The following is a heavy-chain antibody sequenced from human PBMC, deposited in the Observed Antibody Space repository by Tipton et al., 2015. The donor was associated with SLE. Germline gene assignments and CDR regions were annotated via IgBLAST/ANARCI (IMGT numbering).Heavy chain of an antibody. V-gene: IGHV4-39*07. CDR1: GGSISSGGYY. CDR3: AGDLVGSSGDAFDI. D-gene: IGHD3-22*01. CDR2: IYYSGST. Sequence: LRLSCTVSGGSISSGGYYWSWIRQHPGKGLEWIGNIYYSGSTYYNPSLKSRVTISVDTSKNQFSLKLSSVTAADTAVYYCAGDLVGSSGDAFDIWGQGTIVTVTS. J-gene: IGHJ3*02.